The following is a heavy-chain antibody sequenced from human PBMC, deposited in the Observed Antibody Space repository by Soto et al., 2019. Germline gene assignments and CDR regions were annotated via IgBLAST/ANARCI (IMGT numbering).Heavy chain of an antibody. J-gene: IGHJ4*02. CDR1: GFTFDDYA. V-gene: IGHV3-9*01. Sequence: GGSLRLSCAASGFTFDDYAMHWVRQAPGKGLEWVSGISWNSGSIGYADSVKGRFTISRDNAKNSLYLQMSSLRADDTALYYCEKTRALHCSGGSCYFDYGGQGTLVTVPS. D-gene: IGHD2-15*01. CDR2: ISWNSGSI. CDR3: EKTRALHCSGGSCYFDY.